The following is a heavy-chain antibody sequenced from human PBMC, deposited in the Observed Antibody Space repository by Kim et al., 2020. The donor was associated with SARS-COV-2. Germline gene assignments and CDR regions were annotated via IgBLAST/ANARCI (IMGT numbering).Heavy chain of an antibody. J-gene: IGHJ4*02. CDR3: ARLRMGYSSSGGDY. Sequence: NPSLKSRVTISVDTSKNQFSLKLSSVTAADTAVYYCARLRMGYSSSGGDYWGQGTLVTVSS. D-gene: IGHD6-13*01. V-gene: IGHV4-39*01.